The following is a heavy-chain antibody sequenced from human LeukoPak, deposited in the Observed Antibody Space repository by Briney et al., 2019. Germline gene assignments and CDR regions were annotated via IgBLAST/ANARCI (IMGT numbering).Heavy chain of an antibody. CDR2: IYTGGST. D-gene: IGHD4-17*01. Sequence: PGGSLRLSCAASGFTFSSYSMNWVRQAPGKGLEWVSVIYTGGSTDYADSVKGRFTISGDTSKKTLYLQMNNLRAEDTAVYYCATTNYGDYPFDYWGQGTLVTVSS. V-gene: IGHV3-53*01. J-gene: IGHJ4*02. CDR1: GFTFSSYS. CDR3: ATTNYGDYPFDY.